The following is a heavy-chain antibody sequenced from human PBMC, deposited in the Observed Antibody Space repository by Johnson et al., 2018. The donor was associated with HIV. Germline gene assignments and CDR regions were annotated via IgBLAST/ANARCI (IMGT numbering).Heavy chain of an antibody. CDR2: IRYDGTNE. J-gene: IGHJ3*02. CDR3: AKDGGSYGGAFDI. Sequence: QVQLVESGGGVVQPGRSLRLSCAASGFTFSSYGMHWVRQAPGKGLAWVAFIRYDGTNEFYADSVKGRFTISRDNSKNTLYLQMNSLRAEDTAVYYCAKDGGSYGGAFDIWGQGTMVTVSS. CDR1: GFTFSSYG. D-gene: IGHD1-26*01. V-gene: IGHV3-30*02.